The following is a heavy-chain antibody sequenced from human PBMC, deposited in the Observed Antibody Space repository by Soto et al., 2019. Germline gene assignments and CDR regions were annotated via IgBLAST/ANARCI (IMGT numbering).Heavy chain of an antibody. V-gene: IGHV1-69*13. J-gene: IGHJ4*02. D-gene: IGHD1-26*01. CDR2: IIPIFGTA. CDR3: ARDQRATVRGLGY. Sequence: SVKVSCKASGGTFSSYAISWVRQAPGQGLEWIGGIIPIFGTANYAQKLQGRVTITADESTSTAYMELSSLRSEDTAVYYCARDQRATVRGLGYWGQGTLVTVSS. CDR1: GGTFSSYA.